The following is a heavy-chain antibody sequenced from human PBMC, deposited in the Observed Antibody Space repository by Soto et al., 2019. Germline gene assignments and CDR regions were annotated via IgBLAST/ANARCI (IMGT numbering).Heavy chain of an antibody. CDR1: GGSMSTTGSY. J-gene: IGHJ4*02. V-gene: IGHV4-39*01. CDR3: ARHFMTTVTEYYFDS. CDR2: IYYSGDT. Sequence: QLKLQESGPGLVRLSETLSLTCTVSGGSMSTTGSYWGWVRQPPGKGLEWIGSIYYSGDTFDSPSLSSRVTTSVDTSKKQLSLRLSSMTAADTAVYYCARHFMTTVTEYYFDSWGQGTLVTVSS. D-gene: IGHD4-17*01.